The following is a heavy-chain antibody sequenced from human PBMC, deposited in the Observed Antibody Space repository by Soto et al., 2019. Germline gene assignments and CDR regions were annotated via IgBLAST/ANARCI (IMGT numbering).Heavy chain of an antibody. D-gene: IGHD2-15*01. V-gene: IGHV1-3*01. Sequence: GASVKVSCKASGYTFTSYAMHWVCQAPGQRLEWMGWINAGNGNTKYSQRFQGRVTITRDTSASTAYMELSSLRSEDTAVFYCARGLPLTMDYWGQGTLVTVSS. CDR1: GYTFTSYA. J-gene: IGHJ4*02. CDR3: ARGLPLTMDY. CDR2: INAGNGNT.